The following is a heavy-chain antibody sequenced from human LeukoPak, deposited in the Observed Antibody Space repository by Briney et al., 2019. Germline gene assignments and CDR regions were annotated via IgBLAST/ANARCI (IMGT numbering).Heavy chain of an antibody. Sequence: ASVKVSCKASGGTFSSYAISWVGQAPGQWLEWMGGIIPIFGTANYAQKFQGRVTITADESTSTAYMELSSLRSEDTAVYYCARGPTRVVPAAAYLDYWGQGTLVTVSS. CDR3: ARGPTRVVPAAAYLDY. CDR2: IIPIFGTA. J-gene: IGHJ4*02. CDR1: GGTFSSYA. V-gene: IGHV1-69*13. D-gene: IGHD2-2*01.